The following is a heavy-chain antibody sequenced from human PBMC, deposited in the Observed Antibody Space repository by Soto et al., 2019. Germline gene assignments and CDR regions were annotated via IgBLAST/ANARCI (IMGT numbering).Heavy chain of an antibody. CDR2: ISSSGGST. CDR3: ARDLVAAAADY. D-gene: IGHD6-13*01. CDR1: GFTFSSYE. V-gene: IGHV3-48*03. Sequence: EVQLVESGGALVQPGGSLRLSCAASGFTFSSYEMNWVRQAPGKGLEWVSYISSSGGSTYYADSVKGRFTISRDNAKNSVYLQMNSLRAEDTAVYYCARDLVAAAADYWSQGTLVNVSS. J-gene: IGHJ4*02.